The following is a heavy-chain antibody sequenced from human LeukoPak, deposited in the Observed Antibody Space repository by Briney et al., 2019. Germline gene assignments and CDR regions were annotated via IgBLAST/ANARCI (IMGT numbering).Heavy chain of an antibody. D-gene: IGHD4-17*01. CDR3: ARSTVITTKKYYFDY. J-gene: IGHJ4*02. V-gene: IGHV3-23*01. Sequence: GGSLRVSCEASGFTFSSYAMGWVRQTRGKGLEWVSAIAGSGATPYYADSVKGRFTISKDNSKNTLYLQMNSLRVEDTAVYYCARSTVITTKKYYFDYWGQGTLVTVSS. CDR1: GFTFSSYA. CDR2: IAGSGATP.